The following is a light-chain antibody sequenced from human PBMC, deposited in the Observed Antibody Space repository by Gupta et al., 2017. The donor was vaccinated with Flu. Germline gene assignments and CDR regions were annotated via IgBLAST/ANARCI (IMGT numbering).Light chain of an antibody. CDR3: CKFEGGRSA. J-gene: IGLJ2*01. Sequence: QSALTQPASVSGSPGQSITISCTGASSFVGNYDVVSWYQHHPGRAPKLIIYEGTERPSGVSNRFSGSKSRDTAAMKISALQAEDEADYYCCKFEGGRSAFGGGTALTVL. CDR2: EGT. CDR1: SSFVGNYDV. V-gene: IGLV2-23*01.